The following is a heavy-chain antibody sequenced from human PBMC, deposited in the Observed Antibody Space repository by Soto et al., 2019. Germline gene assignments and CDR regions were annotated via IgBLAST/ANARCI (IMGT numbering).Heavy chain of an antibody. CDR2: SYYSGST. V-gene: IGHV4-39*07. J-gene: IGHJ5*02. Sequence: SETLSLTYTVSGGSISSSSYYWSWIRQPPGKGLEWIGSSYYSGSTYYNPSLKSRVTISVNTSKNQFSLKLSSVTAADTAVYYCAGGKSLTRFDPWGQGPLVTVS. CDR1: GGSISSSSYY. CDR3: AGGKSLTRFDP.